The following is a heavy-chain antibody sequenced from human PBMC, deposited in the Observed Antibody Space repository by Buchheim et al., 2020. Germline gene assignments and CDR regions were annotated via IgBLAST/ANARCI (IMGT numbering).Heavy chain of an antibody. D-gene: IGHD3-22*01. CDR2: INPSSGAT. Sequence: QVHLVQSGAEVEKPGASVKVSCKTSGFTFSGFYMHWVRQAPGQGLEWMGWINPSSGATNCAQKFQDRVTMTRDTSINTAYMELTRLRSDDTAVYYCAKRFYDYSGYDLWAFDIWGQGT. V-gene: IGHV1-2*02. CDR1: GFTFSGFY. CDR3: AKRFYDYSGYDLWAFDI. J-gene: IGHJ3*02.